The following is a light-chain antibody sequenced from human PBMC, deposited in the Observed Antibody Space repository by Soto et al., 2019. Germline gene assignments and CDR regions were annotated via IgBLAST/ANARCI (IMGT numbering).Light chain of an antibody. J-gene: IGLJ1*01. CDR2: DVS. CDR1: SSDVGGYNY. Sequence: VLTQPASVSGSPGQSITISCTGTSSDVGGYNYVSWYQHHPGKAPKLLIYDVSNRPSGVSNRFSGSKSDNTASLTISGLQPEEEADYYCSSYTTSNTRQIVFGTGTKVTVL. V-gene: IGLV2-14*03. CDR3: SSYTTSNTRQIV.